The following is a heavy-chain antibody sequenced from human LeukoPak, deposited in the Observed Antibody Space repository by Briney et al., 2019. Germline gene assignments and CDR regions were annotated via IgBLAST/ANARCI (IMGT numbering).Heavy chain of an antibody. CDR1: GGSISSYY. Sequence: PSETLSLTCTVSGGSISSYYWNWIRQPPGRGPEWIGSISYSGTTNYNPSLKSRVTISVDTSKNQFSLRLSSVTAADTAVYYCARIHEASSQGAFDIWGQGTMVTVSS. CDR2: ISYSGTT. V-gene: IGHV4-59*01. D-gene: IGHD6-13*01. J-gene: IGHJ3*02. CDR3: ARIHEASSQGAFDI.